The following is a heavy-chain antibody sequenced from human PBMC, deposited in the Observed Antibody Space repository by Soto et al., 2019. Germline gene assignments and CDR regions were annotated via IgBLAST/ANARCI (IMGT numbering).Heavy chain of an antibody. V-gene: IGHV3-23*01. CDR1: GFTFSSYA. D-gene: IGHD6-19*01. CDR2: ISGSGGST. Sequence: GGSLRLSCAASGFTFSSYAMSWVRQAPGKGLEWVSAISGSGGSTYYADSVKGRFTISRDNSKNTLYLQMNSLRAEDTAVYYCAKDGDEYSSGWYLGGYFDYWGQGTLVTVSS. CDR3: AKDGDEYSSGWYLGGYFDY. J-gene: IGHJ4*02.